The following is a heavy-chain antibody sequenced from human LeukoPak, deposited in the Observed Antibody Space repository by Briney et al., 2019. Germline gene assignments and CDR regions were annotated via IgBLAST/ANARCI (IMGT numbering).Heavy chain of an antibody. J-gene: IGHJ4*02. D-gene: IGHD1-1*01. V-gene: IGHV4-34*01. Sequence: KPGGSLRLSCAASGFTFSSYWMSWIRQPPGKGLEWIGEINHSGSTNYNPSLKSRVTISVDTSKNQFSLKLSSVTAADTAVYYCARAVQLPGLFDYWGQGTLVTVSS. CDR2: INHSGST. CDR3: ARAVQLPGLFDY. CDR1: GFTFSSYW.